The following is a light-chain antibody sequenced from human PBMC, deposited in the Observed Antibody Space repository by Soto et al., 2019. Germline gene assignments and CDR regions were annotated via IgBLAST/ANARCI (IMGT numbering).Light chain of an antibody. J-gene: IGKJ2*01. CDR2: GAS. V-gene: IGKV3-20*01. CDR1: QTIGNIF. Sequence: EIVLTQSPGTLSLSPGETATLSCRASQTIGNIFLFWYQQKPGQAPRLLIYGASSRATGIPDRFSGSGSGTDFTLTINRLEPEDFAVYYCHQYSSVPYTFGQGTNLEIK. CDR3: HQYSSVPYT.